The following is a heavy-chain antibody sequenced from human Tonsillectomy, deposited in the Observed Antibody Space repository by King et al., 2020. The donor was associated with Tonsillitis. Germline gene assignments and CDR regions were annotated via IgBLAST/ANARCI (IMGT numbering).Heavy chain of an antibody. Sequence: QLVQSGAEVKKPGASVKVSCKASGYTFTSYLMHWVRQAPGQGLEWVGLISPHDGNALYAQEFQGRVTLTRDTSTSTVYMELSSLRSEDTAIYYCARENRGTVWAVPDYWGQGTQVTVS. V-gene: IGHV1-46*01. D-gene: IGHD1-14*01. CDR3: ARENRGTVWAVPDY. J-gene: IGHJ4*02. CDR1: GYTFTSYL. CDR2: ISPHDGNA.